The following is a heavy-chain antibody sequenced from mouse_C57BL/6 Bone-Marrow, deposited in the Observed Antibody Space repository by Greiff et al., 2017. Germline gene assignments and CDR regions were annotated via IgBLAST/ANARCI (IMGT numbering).Heavy chain of an antibody. CDR2: IDPSDSYT. D-gene: IGHD2-2*01. J-gene: IGHJ2*01. CDR1: GYTFTSYW. CDR3: VGSTMVTTYLDY. V-gene: IGHV1-69*01. Sequence: QVQLQQPGAELVMPGASVKLSCKASGYTFTSYWMHWVKQRPGQGLEWIGEIDPSDSYTNYNQKFKGKSTLTVDKSSSTAYMQLSSLTSEDSAVYCCVGSTMVTTYLDYWGQGTTLTVSS.